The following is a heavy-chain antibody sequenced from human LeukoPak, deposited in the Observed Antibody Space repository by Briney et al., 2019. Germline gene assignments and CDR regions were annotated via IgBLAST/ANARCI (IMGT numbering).Heavy chain of an antibody. D-gene: IGHD3-10*01. J-gene: IGHJ5*02. V-gene: IGHV1-8*01. CDR3: ARDHRITMVRGVFGWFDP. Sequence: ASVKVSCKASGYTFTSYDINWVRQATGQGLEWMGWMNPNSGNTGYAQKFQGRVTMTRDTSTSTVYMELSSLRSEDTAVYYCARDHRITMVRGVFGWFDPWGQGTLVTVSS. CDR1: GYTFTSYD. CDR2: MNPNSGNT.